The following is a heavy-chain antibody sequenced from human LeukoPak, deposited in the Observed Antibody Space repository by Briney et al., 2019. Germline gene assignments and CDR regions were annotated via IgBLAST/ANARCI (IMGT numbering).Heavy chain of an antibody. Sequence: PGGSLRLSCAASGFTVSSNYMNWVRQAPGKGLEWISIIYTGDRTYYADSVKGRFTISRDNSKNTVYLRMNSLRAEDTAVYYCAREQPPGVYFDYWGQGTLVTVSS. CDR1: GFTVSSNY. CDR2: IYTGDRT. V-gene: IGHV3-53*01. CDR3: AREQPPGVYFDY. J-gene: IGHJ4*02. D-gene: IGHD3-10*01.